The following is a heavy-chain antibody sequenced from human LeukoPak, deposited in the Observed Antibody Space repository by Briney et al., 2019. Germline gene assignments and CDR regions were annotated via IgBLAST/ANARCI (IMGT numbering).Heavy chain of an antibody. D-gene: IGHD5-12*01. CDR3: ARDRGRPDAFNI. J-gene: IGHJ3*02. V-gene: IGHV1-2*02. CDR1: GYTFTTYY. CDR2: INPYSGDT. Sequence: ASVKVSCKASGYTFTTYYIHWLRQAPGQGLEWMGWINPYSGDTTYAQKFQGGVTLTRDTSISTAYMELSGLRSDDTAVYFCARDRGRPDAFNIWGQGTMVTVSS.